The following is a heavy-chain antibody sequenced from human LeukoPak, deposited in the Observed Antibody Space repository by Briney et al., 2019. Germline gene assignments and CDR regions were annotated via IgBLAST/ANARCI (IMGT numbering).Heavy chain of an antibody. Sequence: SETLSLTCTVSGGSISSYYWSWIRQPPGKGLEWIAYIYYSGGTNYNPSLKSRVTISVDTSKNQFSLKLSSVTAADTAVYYCATFYGGNLDYWGQGTLVTVSS. J-gene: IGHJ4*02. D-gene: IGHD4-23*01. CDR1: GGSISSYY. CDR2: IYYSGGT. V-gene: IGHV4-59*01. CDR3: ATFYGGNLDY.